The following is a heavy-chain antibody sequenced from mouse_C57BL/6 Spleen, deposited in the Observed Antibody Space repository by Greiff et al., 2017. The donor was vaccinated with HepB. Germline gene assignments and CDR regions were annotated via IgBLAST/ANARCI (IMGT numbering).Heavy chain of an antibody. CDR2: ISNGGGST. J-gene: IGHJ4*01. V-gene: IGHV5-12*01. CDR3: ARQDYYGSSYAMDY. D-gene: IGHD1-1*01. CDR1: GFTFSDYY. Sequence: EVKLMESGGGLVQPGGSLKLSCAASGFTFSDYYMYWVRQTPEKRLEWVAYISNGGGSTYYPDTVKGRFTISRDNAKNTLYLQMSRLKSEDTAMYYCARQDYYGSSYAMDYWGQGTSVTVSS.